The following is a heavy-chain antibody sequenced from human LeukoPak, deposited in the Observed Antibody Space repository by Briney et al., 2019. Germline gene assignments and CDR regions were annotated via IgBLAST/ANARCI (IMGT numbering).Heavy chain of an antibody. J-gene: IGHJ4*02. D-gene: IGHD1-26*01. CDR2: IWYDGSNK. CDR3: AKDRTLGAWDFDPTLDY. V-gene: IGHV3-30*02. Sequence: PGGSLRLSCAASGFTFSSYGMHWVRQAPGKGLEWVAVIWYDGSNKYYADSVKGRFTISRDNSKNTLYLQMNSLRAEDTAVYYCAKDRTLGAWDFDPTLDYWGQGTLVTVSS. CDR1: GFTFSSYG.